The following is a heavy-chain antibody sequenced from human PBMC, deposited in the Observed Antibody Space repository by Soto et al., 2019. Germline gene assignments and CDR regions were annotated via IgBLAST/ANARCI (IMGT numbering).Heavy chain of an antibody. CDR3: ARGFRHGGSPRSGGFDY. CDR1: GNTFTNFG. D-gene: IGHD2-15*01. CDR2: ISPYTDDP. V-gene: IGHV1-18*01. J-gene: IGHJ4*02. Sequence: QGQLVQSGVEVKKPGASVKVSCSASGNTFTNFGVTWVRQAPGQGLEWMGWISPYTDDPSYAQKFQGRVTMTIDTPTSTAYLDLRSLTSDDTAVYYCARGFRHGGSPRSGGFDYWGQGTQVTVSS.